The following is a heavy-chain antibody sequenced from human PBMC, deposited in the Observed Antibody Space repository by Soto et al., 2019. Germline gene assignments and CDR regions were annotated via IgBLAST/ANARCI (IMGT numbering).Heavy chain of an antibody. D-gene: IGHD6-13*01. Sequence: PSESLSLTCTVSGGSICSYYWSWIRQPPGKGLEWIGYIYYSGSTNYNPSLKSRVTISVDTSKNQFSLKLSSVTAADTAVYYCARGYGSSWYWFDPWGQGTLVTVSS. J-gene: IGHJ5*02. CDR1: GGSICSYY. V-gene: IGHV4-59*01. CDR2: IYYSGST. CDR3: ARGYGSSWYWFDP.